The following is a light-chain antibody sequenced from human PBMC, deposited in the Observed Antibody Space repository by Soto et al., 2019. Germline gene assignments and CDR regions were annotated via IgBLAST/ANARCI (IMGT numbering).Light chain of an antibody. V-gene: IGLV2-18*02. CDR3: SSYTSSSTHV. CDR2: DVS. CDR1: SSDVGSYNR. J-gene: IGLJ1*01. Sequence: QSALTQPPSVSGSPGQSVTISCTGTSSDVGSYNRVSWYQQPPGTAPKLMIYDVSNRPSGVPDRFSGSKSGNTASLTISGRQAEDDADYYCSSYTSSSTHVFGTGTKVTVL.